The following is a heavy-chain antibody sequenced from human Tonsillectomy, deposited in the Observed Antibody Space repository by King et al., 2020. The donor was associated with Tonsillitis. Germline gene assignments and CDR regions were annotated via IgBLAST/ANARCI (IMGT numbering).Heavy chain of an antibody. D-gene: IGHD2-2*03. CDR1: GDSIRGDY. CDR2: VFHSGIT. Sequence: VQLQESGPGLVKSSETLTLTCTVSGDSIRGDYWSWIRQPPGKGLEWIGYVFHSGITNYNPSLKSRVTMSVDTSKNQLSLRLSSVTAADTAVYYCASGYFYSTRWTYYFDYWGQGTLVTVSS. V-gene: IGHV4-59*01. J-gene: IGHJ4*02. CDR3: ASGYFYSTRWTYYFDY.